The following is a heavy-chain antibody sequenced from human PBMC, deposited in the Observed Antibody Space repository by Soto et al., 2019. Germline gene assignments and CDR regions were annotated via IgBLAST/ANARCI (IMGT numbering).Heavy chain of an antibody. CDR1: GGSISSDTYY. CDR3: ARDRLDWSGDTAMAHSLSYYYGMDV. J-gene: IGHJ6*02. D-gene: IGHD5-18*01. Sequence: SETLSLTCTVSGGSISSDTYYWNWIRQHPGKGLEWIGYIYYSGSTYYNPSLKSRVTISVDTSKNQFSLKLSSVTAADTAVYYCARDRLDWSGDTAMAHSLSYYYGMDVWGQGTTVTVSS. CDR2: IYYSGST. V-gene: IGHV4-31*03.